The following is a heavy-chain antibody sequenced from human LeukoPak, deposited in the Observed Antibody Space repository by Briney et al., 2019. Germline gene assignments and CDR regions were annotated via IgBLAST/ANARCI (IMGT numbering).Heavy chain of an antibody. CDR1: GGSISSYY. V-gene: IGHV4-59*01. CDR3: AREGYVIPHDAFDI. D-gene: IGHD2-8*01. J-gene: IGHJ3*02. Sequence: SETLSLTCTVSGGSISSYYWSWIRQPPGKGLEWIGYIYYSGSTNYNPSLKSRVTISVDTSKNQFSLKLSSVTAADTAVYYYAREGYVIPHDAFDIWGQGTMVTVSS. CDR2: IYYSGST.